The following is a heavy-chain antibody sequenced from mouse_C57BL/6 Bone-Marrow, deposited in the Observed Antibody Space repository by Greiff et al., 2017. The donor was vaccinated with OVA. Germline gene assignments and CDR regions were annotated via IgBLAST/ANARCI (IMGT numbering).Heavy chain of an antibody. V-gene: IGHV1-81*01. CDR2: IYPRSGNT. CDR1: GYTFTSYG. D-gene: IGHD1-1*01. CDR3: ARYYGYAMDY. J-gene: IGHJ4*01. Sequence: VQLVESGAELARPGASVKLSCKASGYTFTSYGISWVKQRTGQGLEWIGEIYPRSGNTYYNEKFKGKATLTADKSSSTAYMELRSLTSEDSAVYFCARYYGYAMDYWGQGTSVTVSS.